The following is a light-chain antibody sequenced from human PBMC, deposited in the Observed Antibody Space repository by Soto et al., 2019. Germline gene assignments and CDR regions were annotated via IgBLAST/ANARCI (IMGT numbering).Light chain of an antibody. V-gene: IGLV2-14*03. CDR2: DVS. CDR3: SSHTSTSTPPYV. CDR1: SSDVGGYDY. Sequence: QSGLTQPASVTGSTAQSITISCTGTSSDVGGYDYVSWYQHHPGEAPKLMIYDVSNRPSGVSNRFSGSKSGNTASLTISGLQAEDEADYYCSSHTSTSTPPYVFGTGTRSPS. J-gene: IGLJ1*01.